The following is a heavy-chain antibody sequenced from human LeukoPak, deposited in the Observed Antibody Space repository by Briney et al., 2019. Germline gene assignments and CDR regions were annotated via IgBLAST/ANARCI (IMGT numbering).Heavy chain of an antibody. V-gene: IGHV3-74*01. CDR2: IKTDGSST. D-gene: IGHD6-13*01. CDR1: GFTFSSYW. J-gene: IGHJ6*03. Sequence: GGSLRLSCSASGFTFSSYWMHWVRQVPGKGLVWVSRIKTDGSSTDYADSVKGRFTISRDNAKNTLYLQMNSLRAEDTAVYYCARESGIAAVLGGYYYYYMDVWGKGTTVTVSS. CDR3: ARESGIAAVLGGYYYYYMDV.